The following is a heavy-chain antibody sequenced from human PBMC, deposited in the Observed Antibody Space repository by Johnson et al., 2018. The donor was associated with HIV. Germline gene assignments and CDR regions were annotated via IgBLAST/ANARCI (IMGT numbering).Heavy chain of an antibody. CDR3: ARARAGDAFDI. Sequence: VQLVESGGGLIQPGGSLRLSCAASGFTVSSNYMSWVRQAPGKGLEWVYVIYSGGSTYYADTVKGRFTISRDNSKNPLYLQMNSLRAEDTAVYYCARARAGDAFDIWCQGTMVTVSS. J-gene: IGHJ3*02. D-gene: IGHD6-13*01. V-gene: IGHV3-53*01. CDR2: IYSGGST. CDR1: GFTVSSNY.